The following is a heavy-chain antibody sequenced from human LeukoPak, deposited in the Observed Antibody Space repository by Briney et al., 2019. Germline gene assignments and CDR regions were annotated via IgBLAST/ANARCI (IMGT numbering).Heavy chain of an antibody. CDR1: GFTFSSYS. Sequence: PGGSLRLSCAASGFTFSSYSMNWVRQAPGKGLEWVSSISSSSSYIYYADSVKGRFTISRDNAKNSLYLQMNSLRAEDTAVYYCARDTSNYYDSSGYPSPGYYFDYWGQGTLVTLSS. CDR3: ARDTSNYYDSSGYPSPGYYFDY. CDR2: ISSSSSYI. D-gene: IGHD3-22*01. J-gene: IGHJ4*02. V-gene: IGHV3-21*01.